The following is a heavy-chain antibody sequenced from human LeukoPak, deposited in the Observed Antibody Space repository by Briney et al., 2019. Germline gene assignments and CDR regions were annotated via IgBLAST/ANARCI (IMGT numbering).Heavy chain of an antibody. V-gene: IGHV4-34*01. Sequence: PSETLSLTCAVYGGSVTGFSWSWIRQSPVKGLESIGEINHSGGTNYALSLQSRGTLSLDTSKNQFSLPLTSVTAADTAVYYCVRGRNVKWVPGVGGNPRASRYYYYMDVWGKGTTVTVSS. J-gene: IGHJ6*03. CDR3: VRGRNVKWVPGVGGNPRASRYYYYMDV. CDR1: GGSVTGFS. D-gene: IGHD4-23*01. CDR2: INHSGGT.